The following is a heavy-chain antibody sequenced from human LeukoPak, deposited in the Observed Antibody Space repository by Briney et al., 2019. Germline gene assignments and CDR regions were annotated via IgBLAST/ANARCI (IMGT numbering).Heavy chain of an antibody. CDR1: GFTFSDYR. Sequence: PGGSLRLSCAASGFTFSDYRVNWVRQAPGMGLEWLGYIYYTGSTTYNPSVKSRITISLDTSKKQISLKLRSVTAADTAVYYCARTVFWSGPNWFDPWGQGTLVTVSS. CDR3: ARTVFWSGPNWFDP. J-gene: IGHJ5*02. V-gene: IGHV4-59*01. D-gene: IGHD3-3*01. CDR2: IYYTGST.